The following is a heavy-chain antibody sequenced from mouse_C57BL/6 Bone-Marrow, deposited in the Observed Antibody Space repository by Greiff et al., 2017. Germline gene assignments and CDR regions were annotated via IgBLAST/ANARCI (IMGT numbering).Heavy chain of an antibody. CDR3: TRWLPFYAMDY. CDR1: GYTFTDYE. Sequence: QVQLKQSGAELVRPGASVTLSCKASGYTFTDYEMHWVKQTPVHGLEWIGAIDPETGGTAYNQKFKGKAILTADKSSSTAYMELRSLTSEDSAVYYCTRWLPFYAMDYWGQGTSVTVSS. CDR2: IDPETGGT. J-gene: IGHJ4*01. V-gene: IGHV1-15*01. D-gene: IGHD2-2*01.